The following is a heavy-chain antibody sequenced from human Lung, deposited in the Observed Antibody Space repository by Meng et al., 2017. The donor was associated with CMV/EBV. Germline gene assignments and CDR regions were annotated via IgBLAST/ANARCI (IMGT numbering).Heavy chain of an antibody. CDR2: INQDGSET. CDR3: ARDHSGRGAFDI. D-gene: IGHD3-10*01. J-gene: IGHJ3*02. Sequence: GGSLRLSCAASGFTLSSYWMSWVRQAPGKGLEWVANINQDGSETYYMDSVKGRFTISRDNAKNSLYLQRNSLRAGDTAVYYWARDHSGRGAFDIWGQRTSVTVSS. V-gene: IGHV3-7*01. CDR1: GFTLSSYW.